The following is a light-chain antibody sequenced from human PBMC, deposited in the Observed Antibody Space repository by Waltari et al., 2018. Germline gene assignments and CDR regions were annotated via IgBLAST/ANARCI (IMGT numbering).Light chain of an antibody. CDR3: MQGIYLPYT. Sequence: DIKVTQTPLSLSVPPGQSANISCKSSQSLPHSDGRTYLYWYLQRPGRSPQLLMYEVSSRFSGVPERFSGSGSGTDFTLKISRVEAEDVGIYFCMQGIYLPYTFGQWTRLETK. J-gene: IGKJ2*01. V-gene: IGKV2-29*02. CDR1: QSLPHSDGRTY. CDR2: EVS.